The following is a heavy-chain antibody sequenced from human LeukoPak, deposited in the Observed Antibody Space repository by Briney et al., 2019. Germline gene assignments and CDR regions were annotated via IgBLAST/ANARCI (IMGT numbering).Heavy chain of an antibody. CDR1: GFTFDDYG. D-gene: IGHD6-13*01. V-gene: IGHV3-20*04. CDR2: INWNGGST. J-gene: IGHJ4*02. Sequence: PGGSLRLSCAASGFTFDDYGMSWVRQAPGKGLEWVSGINWNGGSTGYADSVKGRFTISRDNAKNSLYLQMNSLRAEDTALYYCARVSEWDGQQLGGFDYWGQGTLVTVSS. CDR3: ARVSEWDGQQLGGFDY.